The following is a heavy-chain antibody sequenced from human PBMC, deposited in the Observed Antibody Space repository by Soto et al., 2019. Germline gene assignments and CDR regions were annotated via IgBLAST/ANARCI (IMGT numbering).Heavy chain of an antibody. CDR3: AKATTNGGWFNPFDS. CDR1: GFTFINYA. Sequence: GGSLRLSCAASGFTFINYAMNWVRQAPGKGLEWVSGLSGSGTSTYYADSVKGRFTISRDNSRDTLFLQMNSLTAEDTAVYYCAKATTNGGWFNPFDSWGQGALVTVSS. V-gene: IGHV3-23*01. D-gene: IGHD6-19*01. J-gene: IGHJ4*02. CDR2: LSGSGTST.